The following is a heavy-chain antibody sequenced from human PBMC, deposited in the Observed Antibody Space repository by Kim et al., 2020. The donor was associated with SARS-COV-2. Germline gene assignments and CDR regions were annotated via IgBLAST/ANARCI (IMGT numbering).Heavy chain of an antibody. CDR1: GFTFSSIA. V-gene: IGHV3-23*01. CDR2: VNNGGNA. CDR3: AKDHPSSGWPAFDS. D-gene: IGHD6-19*01. Sequence: GGSLRLSCAASGFTFSSIAMSWVRQAPGKGPEWVASVNNGGNAYYADSVKGRFTVSRDITRDTLYLQMNSLRAEDTALYFCAKDHPSSGWPAFDSWGQG. J-gene: IGHJ4*02.